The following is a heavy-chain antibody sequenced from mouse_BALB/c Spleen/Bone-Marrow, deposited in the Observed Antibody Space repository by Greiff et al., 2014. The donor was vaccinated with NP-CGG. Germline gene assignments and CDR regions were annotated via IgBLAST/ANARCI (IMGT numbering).Heavy chain of an antibody. CDR3: ARRQFITTAAWFAY. CDR2: INPYNDGT. V-gene: IGHV1-14*01. Sequence: VQLKESGPELVKPGASVKMSGKASGYTFTSYVMHWVKQKPGQGLEWIGYINPYNDGTKYNEKFKGKATLTSDKSSSTAYMELSSLTSEDSAVYYCARRQFITTAAWFAYWGQGTLVTVSA. CDR1: GYTFTSYV. D-gene: IGHD1-2*01. J-gene: IGHJ3*01.